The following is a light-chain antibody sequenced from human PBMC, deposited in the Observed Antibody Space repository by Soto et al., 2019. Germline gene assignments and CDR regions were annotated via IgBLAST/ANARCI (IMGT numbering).Light chain of an antibody. J-gene: IGKJ1*01. Sequence: DIQMTQSPSTVSASVGDRVAITCRASQSIDTWLAWYQQKPGKAPRLLIYRASSLETGVSARFSASGSGTEFTLTISSLQPDDFATYYCQQYKNLWTFGQGTKVEIK. CDR1: QSIDTW. V-gene: IGKV1-5*03. CDR3: QQYKNLWT. CDR2: RAS.